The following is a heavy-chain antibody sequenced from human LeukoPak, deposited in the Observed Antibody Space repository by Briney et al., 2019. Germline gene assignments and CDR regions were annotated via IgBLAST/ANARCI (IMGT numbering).Heavy chain of an antibody. J-gene: IGHJ4*02. CDR3: ARDGLPQWLVGSFFDY. CDR1: GYTFTSYG. CDR2: ISAYNGNT. D-gene: IGHD6-19*01. Sequence: GASVKVSCKASGYTFTSYGISWVRQAPGQGLEWMGWISAYNGNTNYAQKLQGRVTMTTDTSTSTAYMELRSLRSDDTAVYYCARDGLPQWLVGSFFDYWGQGTLVTVSS. V-gene: IGHV1-18*01.